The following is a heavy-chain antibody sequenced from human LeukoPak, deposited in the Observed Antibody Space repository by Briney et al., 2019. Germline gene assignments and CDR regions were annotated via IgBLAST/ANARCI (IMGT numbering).Heavy chain of an antibody. J-gene: IGHJ6*02. CDR3: ARRHLRDSSGWGYYYGMDV. CDR2: IYTSGST. Sequence: PSETLSLTCTVSGDSISNYYWSWIRQPAGKGPEWIGRIYTSGSTNYNPSLKSRVTISVDTSKNQFSLKLSSVTAADTAVYYCARRHLRDSSGWGYYYGMDVWGQGTTVTVSS. D-gene: IGHD6-19*01. CDR1: GDSISNYY. V-gene: IGHV4-4*07.